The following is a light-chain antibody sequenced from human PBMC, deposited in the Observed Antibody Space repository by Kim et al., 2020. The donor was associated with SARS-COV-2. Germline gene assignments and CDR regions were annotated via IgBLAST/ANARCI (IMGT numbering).Light chain of an antibody. CDR1: QGISSY. V-gene: IGKV1-8*01. J-gene: IGKJ4*01. CDR3: QQYYSYPT. Sequence: AIRMTQSPSSLSASTGDRVTITCRASQGISSYLAWYQQKPGKAPKLLIYAASTLQSGVPSRFSGRGSGTDFTLTISCLQSEDFATYYCQQYYSYPTFGGGTKVDIK. CDR2: AAS.